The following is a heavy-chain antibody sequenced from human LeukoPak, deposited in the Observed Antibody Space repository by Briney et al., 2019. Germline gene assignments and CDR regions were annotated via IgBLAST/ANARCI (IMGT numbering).Heavy chain of an antibody. CDR2: ISYDGSNK. Sequence: PGGSLRLSCAASGFTFSSYGMHWVRQAPGRGLEWVAVISYDGSNKYYADSVKGRFTISRDNSKNTLYLQMNSLRAEDAAKYYCATIGDRRTGELYRIDYWGQGTLVTVSS. V-gene: IGHV3-30*03. CDR1: GFTFSSYG. D-gene: IGHD7-27*01. CDR3: ATIGDRRTGELYRIDY. J-gene: IGHJ4*02.